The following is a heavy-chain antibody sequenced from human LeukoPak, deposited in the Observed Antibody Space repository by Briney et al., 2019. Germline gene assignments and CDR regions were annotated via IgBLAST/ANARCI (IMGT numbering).Heavy chain of an antibody. V-gene: IGHV4-39*01. CDR3: ASLYSGSYADY. D-gene: IGHD1-26*01. CDR2: IYYSGST. CDR1: GGSISSSSYY. Sequence: SETLSRTCTVSGGSISSSSYYWGWIRQPPGKGLEWIGSIYYSGSTYYNPSLKSRVTISVDTSKNQFSLKLSSVTAADTAVYYCASLYSGSYADYWGQGTLVTVSS. J-gene: IGHJ4*02.